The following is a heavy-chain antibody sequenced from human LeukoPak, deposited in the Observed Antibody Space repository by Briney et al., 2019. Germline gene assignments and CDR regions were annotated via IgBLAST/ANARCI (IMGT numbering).Heavy chain of an antibody. V-gene: IGHV1-69*05. CDR1: GGTFSSYA. CDR3: ARARYCSSTSCLGWFDP. D-gene: IGHD2-2*01. J-gene: IGHJ5*02. CDR2: IIPIFGTA. Sequence: EASVKVSCKASGGTFSSYAISWVRQAPGQGLEWMGGIIPIFGTANYAQKFQGRVTITTDESTSTAYMELSSLRSEDTAVYYCARARYCSSTSCLGWFDPWGQGTLVTVSS.